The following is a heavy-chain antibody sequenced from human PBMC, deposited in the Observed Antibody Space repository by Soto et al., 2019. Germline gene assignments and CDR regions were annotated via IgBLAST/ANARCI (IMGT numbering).Heavy chain of an antibody. D-gene: IGHD3-16*01. CDR1: GGSFSGYY. J-gene: IGHJ4*02. CDR3: ARVGKSNVDY. Sequence: QVQLQQWGAGLLKPSETLSLTCAVYGGSFSGYYWSWIRQPPGKGLEWIGEINHSGSTNYNPSLKSRVNLSVDTSKNQFSLKLSSVTAADTAVYYCARVGKSNVDYWGQGTLVTVSS. V-gene: IGHV4-34*01. CDR2: INHSGST.